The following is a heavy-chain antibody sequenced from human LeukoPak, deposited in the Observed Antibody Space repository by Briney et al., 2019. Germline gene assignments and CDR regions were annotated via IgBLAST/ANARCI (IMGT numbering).Heavy chain of an antibody. Sequence: PGGSLRLSCAASGFTFSNAWMSWVRQAPGKGLEWVGRIKSKTDGGTTDYAAPVKGRFTISRDDSKNTLYLQMNSLKTEDTAVYYCTTDRALLWFGELSYWGQGTLVTVSS. J-gene: IGHJ4*02. V-gene: IGHV3-15*01. CDR1: GFTFSNAW. CDR2: IKSKTDGGTT. D-gene: IGHD3-10*01. CDR3: TTDRALLWFGELSY.